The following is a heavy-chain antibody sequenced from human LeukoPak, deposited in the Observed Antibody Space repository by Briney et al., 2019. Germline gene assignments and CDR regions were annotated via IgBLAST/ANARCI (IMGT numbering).Heavy chain of an antibody. D-gene: IGHD2-15*01. CDR2: ISTGGTYI. CDR1: GFTFSGYG. Sequence: GGSLRLSCAASGFTFSGYGMFWVRQAPGKGLEWISSISTGGTYIYYADSVKGRFTISRDNAKNSLYLQMNSLRAEDTALYYCARAQYCSGGSCYFDYWGQGTLVTVSS. CDR3: ARAQYCSGGSCYFDY. V-gene: IGHV3-21*04. J-gene: IGHJ4*02.